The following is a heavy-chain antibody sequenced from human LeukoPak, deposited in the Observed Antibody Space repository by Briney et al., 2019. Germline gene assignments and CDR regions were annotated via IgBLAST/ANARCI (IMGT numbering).Heavy chain of an antibody. Sequence: GASVKVSCKASGGTFSSYAISWVRQAPGQGLEWMGGIIPIFGTANYAQKFQGRVTITADESTSTAYMELSSLRSEGTAVYYCAGSSSWYEGWFDPWGQGTLVTVSS. J-gene: IGHJ5*02. D-gene: IGHD6-13*01. CDR2: IIPIFGTA. CDR1: GGTFSSYA. CDR3: AGSSSWYEGWFDP. V-gene: IGHV1-69*13.